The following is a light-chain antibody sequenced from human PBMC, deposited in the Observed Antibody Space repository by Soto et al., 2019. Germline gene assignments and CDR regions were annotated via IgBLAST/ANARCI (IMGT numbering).Light chain of an antibody. CDR2: GNS. CDR1: SSNIGAGYD. Sequence: QSVLTHPPSVSGAPGQRVTVSCTESSSNIGAGYDVHWYQQLPGTAPKLLIYGNSNRPSGVPDRFSGSKSGTSASLAITGLQPEDEADYYCQSYDSSLSGWVFGGGTKLTVL. CDR3: QSYDSSLSGWV. J-gene: IGLJ3*02. V-gene: IGLV1-40*01.